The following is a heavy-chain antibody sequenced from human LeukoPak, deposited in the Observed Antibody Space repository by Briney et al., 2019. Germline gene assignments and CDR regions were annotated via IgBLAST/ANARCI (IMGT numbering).Heavy chain of an antibody. CDR3: ARGSSGRCDAFDI. D-gene: IGHD6-19*01. CDR2: IYYSGST. CDR1: GGSISSSSYY. V-gene: IGHV4-39*01. J-gene: IGHJ3*02. Sequence: KPSETLSLTCTVSGGSISSSSYYWGWIRQPPGKGLEWIGSIYYSGSTYYSPSLKSRVTISVDTSKNQFSLKLSSVTAADTAVYYCARGSSGRCDAFDIWGQGTMVTVSS.